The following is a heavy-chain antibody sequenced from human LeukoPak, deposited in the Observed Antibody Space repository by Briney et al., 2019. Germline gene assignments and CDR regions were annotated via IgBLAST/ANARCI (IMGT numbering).Heavy chain of an antibody. CDR2: ISYTGNT. V-gene: IGHV4-59*11. CDR3: ARDIYGSGYGYFDQ. CDR1: GGSISSHY. D-gene: IGHD3-10*01. Sequence: SETLSLTCTVSGGSISSHYWSWIRQPPGKGLECVGYISYTGNTNYNPSLRSRLTISVDTSKNQFSLRLSSLTAADTAIYYCARDIYGSGYGYFDQWGQGALVTVSS. J-gene: IGHJ4*02.